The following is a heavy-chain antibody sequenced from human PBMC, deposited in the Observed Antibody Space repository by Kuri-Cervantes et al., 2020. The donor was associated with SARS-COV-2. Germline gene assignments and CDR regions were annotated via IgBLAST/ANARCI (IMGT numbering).Heavy chain of an antibody. CDR2: NYYSGST. CDR1: GGSISSHY. J-gene: IGHJ6*03. Sequence: GSLRPSSTVSGGSISSHYWSWIRQPPGKGLEWIGYNYYSGSTNYNRSLKSRVTISVDTSKNQFSLKLRSVTAADTAVYYCARTVVPAPIRGWGGDDYYYYYYYMDVWGKGTTVTVSS. V-gene: IGHV4-59*11. CDR3: ARTVVPAPIRGWGGDDYYYYYYYMDV. D-gene: IGHD2-2*02.